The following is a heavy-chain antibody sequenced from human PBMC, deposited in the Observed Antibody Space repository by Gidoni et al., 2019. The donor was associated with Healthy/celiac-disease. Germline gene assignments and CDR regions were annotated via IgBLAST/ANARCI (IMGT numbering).Heavy chain of an antibody. V-gene: IGHV3-11*06. CDR2: ISSSSSYT. Sequence: QVQLVESGGGLVKPGGSLSLSCAASGFTFRDYYISWIRQAPGKGLEWVSYISSSSSYTNYADSVKGRFTISRDNAKNSLYLQMNSLRAEDTAVYYCARDEIRYQLLRSTAGWYFDLWGRGTLVTVSS. J-gene: IGHJ2*01. D-gene: IGHD2-2*01. CDR1: GFTFRDYY. CDR3: ARDEIRYQLLRSTAGWYFDL.